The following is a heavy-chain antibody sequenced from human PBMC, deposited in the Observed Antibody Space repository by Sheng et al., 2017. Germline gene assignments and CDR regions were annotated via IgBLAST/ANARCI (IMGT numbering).Heavy chain of an antibody. CDR2: IIPIFGTA. V-gene: IGHV1-69*05. CDR3: ARYRIAVAGHYYYYMDV. CDR1: GGTFSSYA. J-gene: IGHJ6*03. Sequence: QVQLVQSGAEVKKPGSSVKVSCKASGGTFSSYAISWVRQAPGQGLEWMGGIIPIFGTANYAQKFQGRVTITTDESTSTAYMELSSLRSEDTAVYYCARYRIAVAGHYYYYMDVWGKGTTVTVSS. D-gene: IGHD6-19*01.